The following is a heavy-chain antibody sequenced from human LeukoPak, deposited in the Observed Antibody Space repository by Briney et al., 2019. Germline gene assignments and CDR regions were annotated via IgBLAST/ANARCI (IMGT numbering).Heavy chain of an antibody. V-gene: IGHV3-53*01. CDR1: GFTVSSNY. J-gene: IGHJ3*02. D-gene: IGHD4-23*01. CDR2: IYSGGST. CDR3: ARATVVTNAFDI. Sequence: PGGSLRLSCAASGFTVSSNYMSWVRQAPGKGLEWVSVIYSGGSTYYADSVKGRFTISRDNSKNTLYLQVNSLRAEDTAVYYCARATVVTNAFDIWGQGTMVTVSS.